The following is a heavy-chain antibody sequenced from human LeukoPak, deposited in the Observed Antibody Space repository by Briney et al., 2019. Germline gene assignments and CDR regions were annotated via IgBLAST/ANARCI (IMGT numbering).Heavy chain of an antibody. CDR1: GGSISSGDYY. Sequence: SETLSLTCTVSGGSISSGDYYWSWIRQPPGKGLKWIGYIYYSGSTYHNPSLKSRVTISIDTSKTQFSLRLSSVTAADAAVYYCARRYYDSNDYKYGRLGYYYYGMDVWGQGTTVTVSS. CDR3: ARRYYDSNDYKYGRLGYYYYGMDV. J-gene: IGHJ6*02. V-gene: IGHV4-30-4*01. D-gene: IGHD3-22*01. CDR2: IYYSGST.